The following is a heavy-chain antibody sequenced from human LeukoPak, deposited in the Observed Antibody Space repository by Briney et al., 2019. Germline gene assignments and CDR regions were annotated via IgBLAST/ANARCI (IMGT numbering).Heavy chain of an antibody. CDR1: GYIFTTYG. CDR2: ISIYNGNT. V-gene: IGHV1-18*01. CDR3: ARAGRMSGTFGRYFDY. D-gene: IGHD1-26*01. J-gene: IGHJ4*02. Sequence: ASVKVSCKASGYIFTTYGLSWVRQAPGQGLERMGWISIYNGNTNYVKKLQGRVSMTIDKSTSTAYMELRRLRSDDTAVYYCARAGRMSGTFGRYFDYWGQGTLVTVSS.